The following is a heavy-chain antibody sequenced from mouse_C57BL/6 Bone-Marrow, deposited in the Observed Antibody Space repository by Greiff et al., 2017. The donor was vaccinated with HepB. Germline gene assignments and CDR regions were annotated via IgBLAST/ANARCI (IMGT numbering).Heavy chain of an antibody. Sequence: EVKLEESGPGMVKPSQSLSLTCTVTGYSITSGYDWHWIRHFPGNKLEWMGYLCYSGSTNYNPSLKSRISITHDTSKNHFFLKLNSVTTEDTATYYCARNYYYFDYWGQGTTLTFSS. V-gene: IGHV3-1*01. CDR1: GYSITSGYD. J-gene: IGHJ2*01. CDR3: ARNYYYFDY. D-gene: IGHD2-1*01. CDR2: LCYSGST.